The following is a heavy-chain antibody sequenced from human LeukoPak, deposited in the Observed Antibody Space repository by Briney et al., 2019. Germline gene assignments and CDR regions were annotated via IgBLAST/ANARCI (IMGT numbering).Heavy chain of an antibody. Sequence: ASVKVSCKASGGTFSSYAISWVRQAPGQGLEWMGGIIPIFGTANYAQKFQGRIVISADTSIDTAYLELSNLRSEDTALYYCATSPGTYYNYWGQGTLVTVSS. CDR1: GGTFSSYA. CDR2: IIPIFGTA. J-gene: IGHJ4*02. D-gene: IGHD1-26*01. V-gene: IGHV1-69*06. CDR3: ATSPGTYYNY.